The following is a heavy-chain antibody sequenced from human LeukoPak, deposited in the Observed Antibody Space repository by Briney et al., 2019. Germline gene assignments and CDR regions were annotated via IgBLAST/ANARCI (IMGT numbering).Heavy chain of an antibody. CDR2: IYYSGST. V-gene: IGHV4-59*01. D-gene: IGHD4-23*01. CDR3: ARADYGGIPFDY. J-gene: IGHJ4*02. Sequence: PSETLSLTCTVSGGSISSYYWSWIRQPPGKGLEWIGYIYYSGSTNYNPSLKSRVTISVDTSKNQFSLKLSSVTAADTAVYYCARADYGGIPFDYWGQGTLVTVSS. CDR1: GGSISSYY.